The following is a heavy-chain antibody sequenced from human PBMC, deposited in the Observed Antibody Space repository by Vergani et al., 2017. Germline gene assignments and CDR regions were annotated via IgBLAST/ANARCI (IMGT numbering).Heavy chain of an antibody. Sequence: QGQLVESGGGVVQPGRSLRLSCVVSGFTSSYYGMHWVRQAPGKGLEWVAVISYDGTQKYYADYVKGRFTIAIDNSKSTLYLQMNHLRTQDTAVYYCATNSCGTPCCQIGYFTEWGQGTLVTVSS. V-gene: IGHV3-30*03. D-gene: IGHD2-15*01. CDR2: ISYDGTQK. J-gene: IGHJ1*01. CDR3: ATNSCGTPCCQIGYFTE. CDR1: GFTSSYYG.